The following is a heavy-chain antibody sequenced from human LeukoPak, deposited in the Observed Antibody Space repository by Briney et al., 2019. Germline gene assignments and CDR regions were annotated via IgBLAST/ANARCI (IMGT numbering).Heavy chain of an antibody. CDR1: GFIFSSAW. CDR3: AKVLNNNGGDY. J-gene: IGHJ4*02. Sequence: GGSLRLSCAASGFIFSSAWMTWVRQAPGKGLEWVGHIKNKTNGGTTDYAAPVKGRFIISRDDSKNTLYLQMNSLRTEDTAVYYCAKVLNNNGGDYWGQGTLVTVSS. CDR2: IKNKTNGGTT. V-gene: IGHV3-15*01. D-gene: IGHD1-20*01.